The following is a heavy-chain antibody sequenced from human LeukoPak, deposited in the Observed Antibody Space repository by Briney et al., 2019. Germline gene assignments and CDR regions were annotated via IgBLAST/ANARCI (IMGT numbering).Heavy chain of an antibody. V-gene: IGHV1-2*02. CDR3: ARGASGVYTVTTSWFDP. J-gene: IGHJ5*02. Sequence: ASVTVSCKASGYTFTGYYMHWVRQAPGQGLEWMGWINPNSGGTNYAQKFQGRVTMTRDTSISTAYMELSRLRSDDTAVYYCARGASGVYTVTTSWFDPWGQGTLVIVSS. D-gene: IGHD4-17*01. CDR2: INPNSGGT. CDR1: GYTFTGYY.